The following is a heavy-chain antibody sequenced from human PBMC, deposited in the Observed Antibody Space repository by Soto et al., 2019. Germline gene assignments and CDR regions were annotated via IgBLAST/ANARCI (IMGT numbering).Heavy chain of an antibody. CDR3: ARGWWAHFDY. CDR1: GFTFSSNY. V-gene: IGHV3-66*01. J-gene: IGHJ4*02. CDR2: IYSGVST. Sequence: EVQLVESGGGLVQPGGSLRLSCAASGFTFSSNYMNWVRQAPGKGLEWVSVIYSGVSTYYADSVKGRFTISRDNSKNTLYLQMNTLRAEDTAVYYCARGWWAHFDYWGQGTLVTVSS. D-gene: IGHD2-15*01.